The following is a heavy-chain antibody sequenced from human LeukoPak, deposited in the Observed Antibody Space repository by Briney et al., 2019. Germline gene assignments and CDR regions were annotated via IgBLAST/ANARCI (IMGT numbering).Heavy chain of an antibody. D-gene: IGHD6-13*01. Sequence: ASVKVSCKASGYTFTGYYMHWVRQATGQGLEWMGWINPNSGGTNYAQKFQGRVTMTRDTSISTAYMELSRLRSDDTAVYYCARDRGYSRGLYWYFDLWGRGTLVTVSS. CDR1: GYTFTGYY. V-gene: IGHV1-2*02. J-gene: IGHJ2*01. CDR3: ARDRGYSRGLYWYFDL. CDR2: INPNSGGT.